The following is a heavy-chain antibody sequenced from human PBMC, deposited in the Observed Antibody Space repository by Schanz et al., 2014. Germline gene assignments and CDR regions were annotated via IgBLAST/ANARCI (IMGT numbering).Heavy chain of an antibody. CDR2: IWYDGSNK. V-gene: IGHV3-30*02. CDR1: GFTFRSYA. Sequence: VQLLESGGGLVQPGGSLRLSCIGSGFTFRSYALGWVRQAPGKGLEWVAIIWYDGSNKYYADSVKGRFTISRDNSKNTLFLQMSSLKTEDTAVYYCAKIGYGGLLNYYIDHWGQGTLVTVSS. CDR3: AKIGYGGLLNYYIDH. J-gene: IGHJ4*02. D-gene: IGHD3-16*01.